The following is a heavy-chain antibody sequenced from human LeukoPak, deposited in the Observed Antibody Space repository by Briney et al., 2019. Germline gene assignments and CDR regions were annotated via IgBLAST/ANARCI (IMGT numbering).Heavy chain of an antibody. CDR3: ASAVYRMRRTGPPFHY. Sequence: SETLSLTCTGSGGSISSYYWSCIRQPPGKGLEWIGYIYYSGSANYNPSLKSRVTISVDTSKNQFTLKLNSVTAADTAVYYCASAVYRMRRTGPPFHYWGQGTLVTVSS. D-gene: IGHD1-26*01. CDR1: GGSISSYY. V-gene: IGHV4-59*01. CDR2: IYYSGSA. J-gene: IGHJ4*02.